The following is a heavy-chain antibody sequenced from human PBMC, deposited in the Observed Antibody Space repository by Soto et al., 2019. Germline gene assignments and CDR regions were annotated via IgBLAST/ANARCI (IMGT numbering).Heavy chain of an antibody. D-gene: IGHD5-18*01. V-gene: IGHV4-39*01. Sequence: TLSLTCSVSGGSISSNSYFWDWIRQSPGKGLEWIGSVHFRGSTYYNPSLKSRVTISVDTSKNQFSLKLTSVTAADRAVYYCARRGPNNSYGYDHRLDPWGQGTLVTVSS. J-gene: IGHJ5*02. CDR2: VHFRGST. CDR1: GGSISSNSYF. CDR3: ARRGPNNSYGYDHRLDP.